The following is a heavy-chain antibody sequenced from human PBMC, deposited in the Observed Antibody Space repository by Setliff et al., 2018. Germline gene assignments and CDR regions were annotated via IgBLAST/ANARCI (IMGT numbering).Heavy chain of an antibody. CDR1: GFTFSNAW. V-gene: IGHV3-15*01. Sequence: GGSLRLSCAASGFTFSNAWMSWVRQAPGKGLEWVGRIKTRTDGETTDYAAPVKGRFTISRDNAQNSLYPQMNSLRAEDTAVYYCARDLRGILSLHDSDSWGQGTLVTVSS. CDR2: IKTRTDGETT. CDR3: ARDLRGILSLHDSDS. D-gene: IGHD3-16*01. J-gene: IGHJ4*02.